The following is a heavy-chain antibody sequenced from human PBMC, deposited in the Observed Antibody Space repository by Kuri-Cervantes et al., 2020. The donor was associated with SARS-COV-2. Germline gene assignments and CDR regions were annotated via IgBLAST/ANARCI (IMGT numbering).Heavy chain of an antibody. J-gene: IGHJ5*02. CDR3: ARGVGYDFWSGPPFDP. D-gene: IGHD3-3*01. CDR2: INAGDEDT. V-gene: IGHV1-3*01. CDR1: GYPFSSHG. Sequence: ASVKVSCKASGYPFSSHGVHWVRQAPGQGLEWMGWINAGDEDTKYSQNFQGRVSISRDTSATTAYMELSSLRSEDTAVYYCARGVGYDFWSGPPFDPWGQGTLVTVSS.